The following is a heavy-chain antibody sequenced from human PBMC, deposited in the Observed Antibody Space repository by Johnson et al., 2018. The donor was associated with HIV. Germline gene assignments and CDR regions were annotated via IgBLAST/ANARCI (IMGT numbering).Heavy chain of an antibody. Sequence: VQLVESGGGVVQPGRSLRLSCAASGFTFSSYAMSWVRQAPGKGLEWVSAISGSGGSTYYADSVKGRFTISRENSKNTLYLQMNSLRAEDTAVYYCARVAVAGTRSIWGQGTMVTVSS. CDR2: ISGSGGST. CDR1: GFTFSSYA. CDR3: ARVAVAGTRSI. D-gene: IGHD6-19*01. J-gene: IGHJ3*02. V-gene: IGHV3-23*04.